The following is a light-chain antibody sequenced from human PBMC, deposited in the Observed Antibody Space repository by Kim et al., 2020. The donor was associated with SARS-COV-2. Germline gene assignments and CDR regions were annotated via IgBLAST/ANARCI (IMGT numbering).Light chain of an antibody. V-gene: IGLV3-19*01. J-gene: IGLJ1*01. CDR3: TSRDSSGNLVV. Sequence: SSELTQDPTVSVALGQTVRISCQGDSLRTYFAYWYQQKPGQAPILVIYGKDKRPSGIPARFSGSGSGNTASLTITGPQAEDEADYYCTSRDSSGNLVVFGGGTKVTVL. CDR1: SLRTYF. CDR2: GKD.